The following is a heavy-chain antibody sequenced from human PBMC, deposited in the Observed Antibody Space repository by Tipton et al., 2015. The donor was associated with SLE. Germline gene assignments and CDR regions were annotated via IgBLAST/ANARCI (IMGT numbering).Heavy chain of an antibody. CDR2: INHSGST. V-gene: IGHV4-34*01. J-gene: IGHJ3*02. CDR3: ARDTVGWYSGAFDI. D-gene: IGHD4-23*01. Sequence: TLSLTCAVYGGSFNGYYWGWIRQPPGKGLEWIGEINHSGSTNYNPSLKSRVTISVDTSKNQFSLKLSSVTAAGTAVYYCARDTVGWYSGAFDIWGQGTMVTVSS. CDR1: GGSFNGYY.